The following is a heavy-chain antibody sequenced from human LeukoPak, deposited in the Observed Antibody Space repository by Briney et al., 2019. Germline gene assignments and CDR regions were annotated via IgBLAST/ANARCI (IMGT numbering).Heavy chain of an antibody. CDR2: IYYSGST. D-gene: IGHD1-7*01. CDR1: GGSISSSSYY. J-gene: IGHJ5*02. Sequence: SETLSLTCTVSGGSISSSSYYWGWIRQPPGKGLEWIGSIYYSGSTYYNPSLKSRVTISVDTSKNQFSLRLSSVTAADTAVYYCARRGITGTKFGWFDPWGQGTLVTVSS. V-gene: IGHV4-39*01. CDR3: ARRGITGTKFGWFDP.